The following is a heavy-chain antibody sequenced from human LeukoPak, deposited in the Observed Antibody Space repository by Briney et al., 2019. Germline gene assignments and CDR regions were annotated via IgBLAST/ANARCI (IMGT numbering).Heavy chain of an antibody. CDR2: VSDSGDST. J-gene: IGHJ4*02. V-gene: IGHV3-23*01. CDR3: ATYDPTDY. Sequence: GGSLRLSCAASGLTFSSYAMSWVRQAPGKGLEWVSTVSDSGDSTYYADSVEGRFTISRDNSKDALFLQMNSLRAEDTAVYYCATYDPTDYWGQGTLVTVSS. CDR1: GLTFSSYA. D-gene: IGHD2-8*01.